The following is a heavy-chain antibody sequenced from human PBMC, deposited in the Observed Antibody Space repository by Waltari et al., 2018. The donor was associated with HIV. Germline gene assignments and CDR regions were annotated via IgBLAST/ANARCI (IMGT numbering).Heavy chain of an antibody. Sequence: QVQLVQSGVEVKKPGASVKVSCQASGYTFTHYGIRWVRQAPGQGLEWMGWISTYDTNTNYAQKLQDRVTLTTDTSTGTAYMELASLRSDDTAVYYCARDRWFGESHYYYYYGMDVWGQGTTVTVSS. CDR1: GYTFTHYG. J-gene: IGHJ6*02. D-gene: IGHD3-10*01. V-gene: IGHV1-18*01. CDR2: ISTYDTNT. CDR3: ARDRWFGESHYYYYYGMDV.